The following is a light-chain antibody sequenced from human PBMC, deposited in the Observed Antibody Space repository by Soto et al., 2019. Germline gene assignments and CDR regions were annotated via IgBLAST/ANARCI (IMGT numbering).Light chain of an antibody. CDR2: GAS. CDR3: HQYNKWPPT. V-gene: IGKV3-15*01. Sequence: EIVMTQSPATLSVSLGERATLSCRASQSVSSNLAWFQQKPGQAPRLLIYGASTRDTGIAARCSGSGSGTEVTLTISTLQSGDFAVDHCHQYNKWPPTFGQGTKVDIK. J-gene: IGKJ1*01. CDR1: QSVSSN.